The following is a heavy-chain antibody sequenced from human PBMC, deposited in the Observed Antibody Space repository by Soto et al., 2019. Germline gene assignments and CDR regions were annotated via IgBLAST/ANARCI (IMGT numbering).Heavy chain of an antibody. CDR3: ASLVGATRRNWFDP. J-gene: IGHJ5*02. Sequence: QVQLQQWGAGLLKPSETLSLTCAVYGGSFSGYYWSWIRQPPGKGLEWIGEINHSGSTNYNPSLKSRVTISVDTSKNQFSLKLSSVTAADTAVYYCASLVGATRRNWFDPGGQGTLVTVSS. CDR2: INHSGST. CDR1: GGSFSGYY. D-gene: IGHD1-26*01. V-gene: IGHV4-34*01.